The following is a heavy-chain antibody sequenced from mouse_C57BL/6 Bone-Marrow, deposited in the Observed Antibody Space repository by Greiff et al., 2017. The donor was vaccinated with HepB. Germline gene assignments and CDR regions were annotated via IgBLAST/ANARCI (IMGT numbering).Heavy chain of an antibody. V-gene: IGHV5-9-1*02. CDR1: GFTFSSYA. CDR3: TRVILTGTWAWFAY. CDR2: ISSGGDYI. Sequence: EVKVVESGEGLVKPGGSLKLSCAASGFTFSSYAMSWVRQTPEKRLEWVAYISSGGDYIYYADTVKGRFTISRDNARNTLYLQMSSLKSEDTAMYYCTRVILTGTWAWFAYWGQGTLVTVSA. J-gene: IGHJ3*01. D-gene: IGHD4-1*01.